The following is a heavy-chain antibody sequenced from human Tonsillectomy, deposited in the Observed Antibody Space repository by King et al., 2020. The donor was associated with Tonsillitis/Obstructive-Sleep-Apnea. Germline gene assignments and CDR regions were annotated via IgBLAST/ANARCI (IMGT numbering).Heavy chain of an antibody. CDR3: ANAFTGYCSSSRCYSYYYYMDV. CDR2: ISGDGGST. Sequence: VQLVESGGGVVQPGGSLRLSCAASGFTFDDYGMHWVRQTPGKGLEWVSLISGDGGSTHYADSVKGRFTISRDNSKNSLYLQMKSLRTEDTAVYYCANAFTGYCSSSRCYSYYYYMDVWGKGTTVTVSS. J-gene: IGHJ6*03. V-gene: IGHV3-43*02. CDR1: GFTFDDYG. D-gene: IGHD2-2*02.